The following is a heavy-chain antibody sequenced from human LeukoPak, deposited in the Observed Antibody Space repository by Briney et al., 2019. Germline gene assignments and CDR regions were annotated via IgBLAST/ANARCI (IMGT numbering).Heavy chain of an antibody. CDR3: ASGEWTVSYFHH. Sequence: ASVKVSCKASGYTFTNNGIGWVRQAPGQGLEWMGWISGYNADTAYAQMFQGRVTMTTDTSTSTAYMELRSLRSDDTAVYYCASGEWTVSYFHHWGQGTLVTVSS. D-gene: IGHD3/OR15-3a*01. V-gene: IGHV1-18*01. J-gene: IGHJ1*01. CDR2: ISGYNADT. CDR1: GYTFTNNG.